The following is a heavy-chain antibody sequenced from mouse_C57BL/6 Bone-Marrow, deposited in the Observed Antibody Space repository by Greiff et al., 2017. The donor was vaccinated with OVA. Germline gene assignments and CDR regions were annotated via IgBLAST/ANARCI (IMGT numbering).Heavy chain of an antibody. CDR3: ARRYYGSFDY. CDR2: IYPGSGST. CDR1: GYTFTSYW. V-gene: IGHV1-55*01. J-gene: IGHJ2*01. Sequence: QVHVKQPGAELVKPGASVKMSCKASGYTFTSYWITWVKQRPGQGLEWIGDIYPGSGSTNYNEKFKSKATLTVDTSSSTAYMQLSSLTSEDSAVYYCARRYYGSFDYWGQGTTLKVSS. D-gene: IGHD1-1*01.